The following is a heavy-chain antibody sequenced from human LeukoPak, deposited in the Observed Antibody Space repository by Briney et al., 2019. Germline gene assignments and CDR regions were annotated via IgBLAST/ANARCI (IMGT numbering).Heavy chain of an antibody. Sequence: SETLSLTCTVSDVSISNYYRTWIRQPAGKGLEWIGRLYIGRETDYNPSLKSRVTMSVDTSNSQFSLRLTSVTAADTATYYCARESRVLIGDGYYLDSWGPGTLITVSS. CDR2: LYIGRET. V-gene: IGHV4-4*07. D-gene: IGHD3-3*01. CDR1: DVSISNYY. J-gene: IGHJ4*02. CDR3: ARESRVLIGDGYYLDS.